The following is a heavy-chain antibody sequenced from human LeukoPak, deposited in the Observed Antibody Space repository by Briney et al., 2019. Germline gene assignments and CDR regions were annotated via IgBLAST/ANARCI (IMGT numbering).Heavy chain of an antibody. V-gene: IGHV3-21*01. CDR2: ISSSSSYI. Sequence: GRSLRPSCAASGFTSSSYSMNWVRQAPGKGLEWVSSISSSSSYIYYADSVKGRSTISRDNPKNSLYRQMNSLRAADTAVYYCARVAGSDAFDIWGQGTMVTVSS. J-gene: IGHJ3*02. CDR1: GFTSSSYS. D-gene: IGHD3-10*01. CDR3: ARVAGSDAFDI.